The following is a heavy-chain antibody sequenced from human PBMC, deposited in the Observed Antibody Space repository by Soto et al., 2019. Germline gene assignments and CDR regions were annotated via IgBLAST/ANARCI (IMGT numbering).Heavy chain of an antibody. Sequence: QMQLVQSGPEVKKPGTSVKVSCKASGFAFTNSAVQWVRQARGQRLAWIGWIVVGSGDTNYVQKLQDRVTITRDMSTSTAYMEMSSLRLEDTAVYYCAACIRTASGVDDSWGQGTLVTVSS. CDR1: GFAFTNSA. D-gene: IGHD6-13*01. CDR3: AACIRTASGVDDS. J-gene: IGHJ4*02. CDR2: IVVGSGDT. V-gene: IGHV1-58*01.